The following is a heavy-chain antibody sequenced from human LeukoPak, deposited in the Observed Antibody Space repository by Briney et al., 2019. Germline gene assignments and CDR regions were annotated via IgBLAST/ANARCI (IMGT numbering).Heavy chain of an antibody. CDR2: IRPDGSDK. D-gene: IGHD6-19*01. CDR3: AKDFFGSSGWYGDDAFDI. J-gene: IGHJ3*02. CDR1: GFSFRNYG. Sequence: GGFLRLSCTASGFSFRNYGIHWVRQAPGKGLEWVTYIRPDGSDKYYADSVKGRFIISRDNSKNTVSLQMNSLTPDDTAVYYCAKDFFGSSGWYGDDAFDIWGQGTMVTVSS. V-gene: IGHV3-30*02.